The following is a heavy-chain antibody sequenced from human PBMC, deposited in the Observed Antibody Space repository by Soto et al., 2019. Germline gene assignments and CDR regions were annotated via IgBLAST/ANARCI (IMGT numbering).Heavy chain of an antibody. CDR2: IHPNNGAT. V-gene: IGHV1-2*02. CDR3: ARERLQRKGYYYSGMDV. Sequence: QVQVVQSGAEVKPPGASVKVSCKASEYTFTGYYMHWVRQAPGQGLEWMGWIHPNNGATNYAQKFQGRVTMTRDTSISTAYMEVRRLTYDDTAVYYCARERLQRKGYYYSGMDVWGQGTTVTVS. D-gene: IGHD4-4*01. J-gene: IGHJ6*02. CDR1: EYTFTGYY.